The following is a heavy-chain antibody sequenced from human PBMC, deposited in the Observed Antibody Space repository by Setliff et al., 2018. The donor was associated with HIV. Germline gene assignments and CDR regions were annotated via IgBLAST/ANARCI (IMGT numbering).Heavy chain of an antibody. D-gene: IGHD6-6*01. CDR3: ARGQYSSSSGAFDY. J-gene: IGHJ4*02. CDR1: GDTFSSYA. V-gene: IGHV1-18*01. CDR2: ISAYNGNT. Sequence: GASVKVSCKASGDTFSSYAISWVRLAPGQGLEWMGWISAYNGNTNYAEKLQGRVTITTDTSTSTGYMELRSLRSDDTAVYYCARGQYSSSSGAFDYWGQGTLVTVSS.